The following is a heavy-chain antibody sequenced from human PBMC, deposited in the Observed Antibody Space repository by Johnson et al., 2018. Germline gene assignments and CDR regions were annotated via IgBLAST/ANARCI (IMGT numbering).Heavy chain of an antibody. CDR2: ISWNSGSI. Sequence: VQLVESGGGLVQPGRSLRLSCAASGFTFDDYAMHWVRQAPGKGLEWVSGISWNSGSIGYADSVKGRCTISRDNAKNSLSPQMNSLRAEDTALYYCAKDNDPGYDILTGCYMDVGGKGTTVTVSS. J-gene: IGHJ6*03. D-gene: IGHD3-9*01. V-gene: IGHV3-9*01. CDR3: AKDNDPGYDILTGCYMDV. CDR1: GFTFDDYA.